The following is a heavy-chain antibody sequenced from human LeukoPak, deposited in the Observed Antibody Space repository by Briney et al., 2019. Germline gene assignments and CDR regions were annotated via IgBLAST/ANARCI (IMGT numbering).Heavy chain of an antibody. D-gene: IGHD2-2*01. J-gene: IGHJ4*02. CDR1: GFIFDDFA. CDR2: ITWNGGRT. CDR3: ARAKGDCRSTSCYVDY. Sequence: GGSLRLSCAASGFIFDDFAMMWVRQAPGKGLEWVSVITWNGGRTAYGDSVKGRFTISRDNAKNSLYLQMNSLRVEDTALFYCARAKGDCRSTSCYVDYWGLGTLVTVSS. V-gene: IGHV3-20*04.